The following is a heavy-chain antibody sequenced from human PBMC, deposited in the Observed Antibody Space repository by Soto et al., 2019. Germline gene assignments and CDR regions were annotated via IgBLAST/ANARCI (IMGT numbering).Heavy chain of an antibody. V-gene: IGHV5-10-1*01. J-gene: IGHJ6*02. Sequence: PGESLKISCDGSGYSFTSYWISLVRQMPGKGLEWMGRIDPSDSYTNYSPSFQGHVTISADKSISTAYLQWSSLKASDTAMYYCARRFTGDYYGMDVWGQGTTVTVSS. CDR3: ARRFTGDYYGMDV. D-gene: IGHD3-10*01. CDR2: IDPSDSYT. CDR1: GYSFTSYW.